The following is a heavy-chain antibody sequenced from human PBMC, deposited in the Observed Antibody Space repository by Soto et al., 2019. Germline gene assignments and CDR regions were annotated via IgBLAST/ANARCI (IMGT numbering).Heavy chain of an antibody. CDR3: ARNPYYYGSGSYYRINYFDY. CDR2: ISAYNGNT. Sequence: QVQLVQSGAEVKKPGASVKVSCKASGYTFTSYGISWVRQAPGQGLEWMGWISAYNGNTNYAQKLQGRVTMTTDTPTSTAYMELRSLRSDDTAVYYCARNPYYYGSGSYYRINYFDYWGQGTLVTVSS. J-gene: IGHJ4*02. V-gene: IGHV1-18*01. D-gene: IGHD3-10*01. CDR1: GYTFTSYG.